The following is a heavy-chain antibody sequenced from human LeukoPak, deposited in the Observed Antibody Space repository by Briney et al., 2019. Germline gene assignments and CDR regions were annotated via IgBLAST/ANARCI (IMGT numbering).Heavy chain of an antibody. CDR3: AKAGAAAITAFDI. CDR1: GYTFTGYY. CDR2: VNPNSGGT. D-gene: IGHD2-2*01. V-gene: IGHV1-2*02. J-gene: IGHJ3*02. Sequence: ASVKVSCKASGYTFTGYYMHWVRQAPGQGLEWMGWVNPNSGGTNYAQKFQGRVTMTRDTSISTAYMELSRLRSDDTAVYYWAKAGAAAITAFDIWGQGTMVTVSS.